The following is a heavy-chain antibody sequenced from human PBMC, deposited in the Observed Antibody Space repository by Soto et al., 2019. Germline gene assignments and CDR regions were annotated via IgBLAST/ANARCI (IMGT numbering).Heavy chain of an antibody. J-gene: IGHJ3*02. CDR2: IDHRITTT. D-gene: IGHD5-12*01. CDR3: TRTHSGYIGYHLYDI. V-gene: IGHV3-48*03. CDR1: GFSFDSYE. Sequence: GSLRLSCVGSGFSFDSYEMIWVRQPPGRGLEWISYIDHRITTTYYADSVKGRFTISRDNAGNSLFLQMDNLRVEDTAVYYCTRTHSGYIGYHLYDIWGQGTLVTVS.